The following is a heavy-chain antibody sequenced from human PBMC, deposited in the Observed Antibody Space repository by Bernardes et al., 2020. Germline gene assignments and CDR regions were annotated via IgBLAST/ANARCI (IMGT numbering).Heavy chain of an antibody. Sequence: GGSLRLSCVASQFTFNSYPMHWVRQAPGKGLEWVAAISSDGNDKYYADSVKGRFTISRDNSKNTLFLQMNSLRIEDTAVYYCARGQSSSWSNYKDCWGQGTLVIVSS. D-gene: IGHD6-13*01. J-gene: IGHJ4*02. CDR3: ARGQSSSWSNYKDC. CDR2: ISSDGNDK. V-gene: IGHV3-30-3*01. CDR1: QFTFNSYP.